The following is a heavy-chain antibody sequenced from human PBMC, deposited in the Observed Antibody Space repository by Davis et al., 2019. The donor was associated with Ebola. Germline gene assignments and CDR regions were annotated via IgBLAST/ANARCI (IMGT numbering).Heavy chain of an antibody. CDR2: VRQDGREK. CDR3: AKDYKQWLVQGYVFDI. D-gene: IGHD6-19*01. V-gene: IGHV3-7*03. J-gene: IGHJ3*02. Sequence: GGSLRLSCAASGFTFSRYYMSWIRQAPGKGLEWVANVRQDGREKYYAESVKGRFTTSRDNAKKSVFLQMNSLRVEDTAVYYCAKDYKQWLVQGYVFDIWGQGANVTVSS. CDR1: GFTFSRYY.